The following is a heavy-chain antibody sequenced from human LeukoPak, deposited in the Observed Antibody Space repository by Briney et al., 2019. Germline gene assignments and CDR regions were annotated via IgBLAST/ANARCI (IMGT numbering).Heavy chain of an antibody. CDR1: GFTFSDYG. Sequence: PGRSLRLSCAASGFTFSDYGIHWVRQAPGKGLEWVAVIWYDGTNKYYGDSVKGRFTISRDNSKNTLYLRMNSLRAEDTAVYYCAKDRGSYSTTADSWGQGTLVTVSS. V-gene: IGHV3-33*06. CDR2: IWYDGTNK. CDR3: AKDRGSYSTTADS. D-gene: IGHD1-26*01. J-gene: IGHJ5*01.